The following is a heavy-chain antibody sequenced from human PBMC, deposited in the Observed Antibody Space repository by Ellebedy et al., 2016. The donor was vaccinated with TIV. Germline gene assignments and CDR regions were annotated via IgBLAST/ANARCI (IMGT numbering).Heavy chain of an antibody. CDR3: ARVLRGTGTPSRYCDF. J-gene: IGHJ4*02. CDR2: ISSSSSSI. V-gene: IGHV3-48*01. D-gene: IGHD1-1*01. Sequence: PGGSLRLSCAVSGFTFRNHAMNWVRQAPGKRLDWASYISSSSSSISYADSVKGRFTISRDKDQNSLYLQMNSLTAEDTAVYFCARVLRGTGTPSRYCDFWGQGTLVIVSS. CDR1: GFTFRNHA.